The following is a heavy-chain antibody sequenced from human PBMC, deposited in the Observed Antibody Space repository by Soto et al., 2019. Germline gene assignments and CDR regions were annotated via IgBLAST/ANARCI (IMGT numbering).Heavy chain of an antibody. D-gene: IGHD6-19*01. CDR2: INSEGSST. Sequence: EVQLVESGGGLVQPGGSLRVSCAASGFTFSSYWMHWVRQAPGKGMVWVSRINSEGSSTSYADSVKGRFTISRDNAKNTLYLQMNSLRAEDTAIYDCARRGAVAGLHYWGQGTLVTVSS. CDR1: GFTFSSYW. V-gene: IGHV3-74*01. CDR3: ARRGAVAGLHY. J-gene: IGHJ4*02.